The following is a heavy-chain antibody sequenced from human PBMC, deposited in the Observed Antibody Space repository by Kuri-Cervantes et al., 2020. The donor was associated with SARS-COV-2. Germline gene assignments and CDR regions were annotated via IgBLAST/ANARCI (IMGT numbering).Heavy chain of an antibody. D-gene: IGHD6-6*01. CDR1: GGTFSNFA. J-gene: IGHJ6*03. CDR2: IIPVFGTT. Sequence: SVKVSCKASGGTFSNFAISWVRQAPGQGLEWMGGIIPVFGTTNNAQRLQGRVTISADEARSTVYMELSSLTFEDTAIYYCAQTIPARRRSPGDFYLYYMDVWSKGTSVTVSS. V-gene: IGHV1-69*13. CDR3: AQTIPARRRSPGDFYLYYMDV.